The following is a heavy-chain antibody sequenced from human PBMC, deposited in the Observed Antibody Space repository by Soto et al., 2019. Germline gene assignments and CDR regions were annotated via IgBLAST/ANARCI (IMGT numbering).Heavy chain of an antibody. CDR2: ISDSGDSI. Sequence: EVQLLESGGGLVQPGRSLRLSCTASGFTFSSHAMTWVRQAPGKGLEWVSGISDSGDSIYYADSVKGQFTIYRDNSMNTLYLQMNTLRVEDTAVYYCAQVSSSWYASFFDLWGQGTLVTVSS. CDR1: GFTFSSHA. J-gene: IGHJ4*02. V-gene: IGHV3-23*01. CDR3: AQVSSSWYASFFDL. D-gene: IGHD6-13*01.